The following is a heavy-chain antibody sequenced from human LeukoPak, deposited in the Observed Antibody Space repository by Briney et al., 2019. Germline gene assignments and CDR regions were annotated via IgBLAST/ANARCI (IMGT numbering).Heavy chain of an antibody. D-gene: IGHD3-16*01. V-gene: IGHV3-7*01. J-gene: IGHJ4*02. CDR3: ARVPQVWKRTYYSAY. CDR1: GFTFSSYW. Sequence: GGSLRLSCAASGFTFSSYWMSWVRQAPGKGLEWVANIKHDGSEKYYVDSVKGRFTISRDNAKNSLYLQMNSLRAEDTAAYYCARVPQVWKRTYYSAYWGQGTLVTFSS. CDR2: IKHDGSEK.